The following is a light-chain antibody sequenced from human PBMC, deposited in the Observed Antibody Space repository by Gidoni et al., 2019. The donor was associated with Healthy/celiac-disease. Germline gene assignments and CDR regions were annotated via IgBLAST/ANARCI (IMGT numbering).Light chain of an antibody. J-gene: IGKJ1*01. CDR3: QQYGCSLWT. CDR2: GTS. V-gene: IGKV3-20*01. Sequence: EIVLTQSPGTLSLSPGERATQKPGQAPRLRIYGTSSRATDLPDRFSGSWSGTDSTLTISRLAPEDFAVYYCQQYGCSLWTFGQGTKVEIK.